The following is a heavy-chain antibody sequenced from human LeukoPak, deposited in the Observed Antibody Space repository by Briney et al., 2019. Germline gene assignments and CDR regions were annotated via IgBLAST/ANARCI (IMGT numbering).Heavy chain of an antibody. D-gene: IGHD5-18*01. V-gene: IGHV4-38-2*02. CDR3: ARIRGYSYVNLDY. CDR1: GYSISSDYY. J-gene: IGHJ4*02. Sequence: PSETLSLTCTVSGYSISSDYYWGWIRQPPGKGLERIGSIYHSGSTYYNPSLKSRVTISVDTSKNQFSLKLSSVTAADTAVYYCARIRGYSYVNLDYWGQGTLVTVSS. CDR2: IYHSGST.